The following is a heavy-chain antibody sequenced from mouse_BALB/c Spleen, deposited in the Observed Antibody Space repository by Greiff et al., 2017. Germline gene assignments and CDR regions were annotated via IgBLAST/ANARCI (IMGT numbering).Heavy chain of an antibody. Sequence: EVQLVESGGGLVQPKGSLKLSCAASGFTFNTYAMNWVRQAPGKGLEWVARIRSKSNNYATYYADSVKDRFTISRDDSQSMLYLQMNNLKTEDTAMYYCVRPYGNYDWGQGTLVTVSA. CDR3: VRPYGNYD. J-gene: IGHJ3*01. CDR1: GFTFNTYA. D-gene: IGHD2-10*02. V-gene: IGHV10-1*02. CDR2: IRSKSNNYAT.